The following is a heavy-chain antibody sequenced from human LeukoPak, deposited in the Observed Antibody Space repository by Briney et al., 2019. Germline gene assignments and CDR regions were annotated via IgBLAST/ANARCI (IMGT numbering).Heavy chain of an antibody. CDR2: IYTSGST. CDR3: ARLQGSASRFRGFYWFDP. D-gene: IGHD6-6*01. CDR1: GDSISSYF. Sequence: SETLSLTCTVSGDSISSYFWSWIRQPPGKGLEWIGYIYTSGSTNYNPSLQSRVTISIDRSKTRFSLQLTSVTASDTAVYYCARLQGSASRFRGFYWFDPWGQGTLVTVSS. V-gene: IGHV4-4*09. J-gene: IGHJ5*02.